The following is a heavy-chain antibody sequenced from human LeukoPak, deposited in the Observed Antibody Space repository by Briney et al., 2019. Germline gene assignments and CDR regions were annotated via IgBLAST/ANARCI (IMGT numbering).Heavy chain of an antibody. CDR3: VKDANYLDSGSYMVPFDS. Sequence: PGGSLRLSCAASGFTFSRCAMGWVRQIPGKGLEWVAGIGGSDGKTYYADPVKGRFNISRDNSKNSLYLQLNSLRSDDTAIYYCVKDANYLDSGSYMVPFDSWGQGTLVTVSS. V-gene: IGHV3-23*01. CDR1: GFTFSRCA. J-gene: IGHJ4*02. D-gene: IGHD3-22*01. CDR2: IGGSDGKT.